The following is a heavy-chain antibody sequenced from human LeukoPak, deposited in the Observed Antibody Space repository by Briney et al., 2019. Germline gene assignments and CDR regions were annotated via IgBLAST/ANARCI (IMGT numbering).Heavy chain of an antibody. CDR1: EFTFSSYG. J-gene: IGHJ4*02. D-gene: IGHD3-16*02. V-gene: IGHV3-30*02. Sequence: GGSLRLSCAASEFTFSSYGMHWVRQAPGKGLEWVAFIRYDGSNKYYADSVKGRFTISRDNSKNTLYLQMNSLRAEDTAVYYCAKDAYDYVWGSYRFGTSFDYWGQGTLVTVSS. CDR2: IRYDGSNK. CDR3: AKDAYDYVWGSYRFGTSFDY.